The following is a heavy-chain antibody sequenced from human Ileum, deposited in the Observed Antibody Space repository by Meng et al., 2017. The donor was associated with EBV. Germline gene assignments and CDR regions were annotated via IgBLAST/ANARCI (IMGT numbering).Heavy chain of an antibody. J-gene: IGHJ4*02. CDR1: GGSISSGYFR. CDR2: HSGST. Sequence: QEQLQAPGPGVVKSSQPLSLPCAVSGGSISSGYFRWSWNRQPPGKGLEWIGHSGSTSYNPSLRSRVTISVDTSKNQFSLKVDSATAGDTAVYYCVSYAVGAGGIGYWGQGILVTVSS. CDR3: VSYAVGAGGIGY. D-gene: IGHD1-26*01. V-gene: IGHV4-30-4*01.